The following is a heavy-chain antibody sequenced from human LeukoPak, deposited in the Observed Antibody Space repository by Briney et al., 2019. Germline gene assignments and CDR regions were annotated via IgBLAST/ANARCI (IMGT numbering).Heavy chain of an antibody. CDR1: GYTFTGYY. CDR2: INPNSGGT. V-gene: IGHV1-2*06. D-gene: IGHD3-10*01. Sequence: ASVKVSCMASGYTFTGYYMHWVRQAHGQGLEWMGRINPNSGGTNYAQKFQGRVTMTRDTSISTAYMELSRLRSDDTAVYYCARDKRSYFDYWGQGTLVTVSS. CDR3: ARDKRSYFDY. J-gene: IGHJ4*02.